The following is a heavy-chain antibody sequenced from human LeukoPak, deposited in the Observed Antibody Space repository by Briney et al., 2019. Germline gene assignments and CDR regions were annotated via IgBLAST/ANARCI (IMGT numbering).Heavy chain of an antibody. CDR2: IYYSGST. D-gene: IGHD3-3*01. CDR1: GGSIRSYY. CDR3: ASRSSIWSGYQDTLYYFDS. J-gene: IGHJ4*02. Sequence: SETLSLTCTVSGGSIRSYYWSWIRQPPGKGLEWIGHIYYSGSTNYNPSLKSRVTISVDTSRNQFSLKLSSVTAADTAVYYCASRSSIWSGYQDTLYYFDSWGQGTLVTVSP. V-gene: IGHV4-59*01.